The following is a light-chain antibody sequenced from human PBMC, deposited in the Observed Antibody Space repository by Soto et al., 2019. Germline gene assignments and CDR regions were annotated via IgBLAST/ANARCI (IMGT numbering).Light chain of an antibody. CDR2: GAS. Sequence: IVMTQSPATLSVSTGGGATLSCRASQSVSRNLAWYQQKPGQAPRLLFYGASTRATGIPGRFSGSGSGTEFTLTISSLQSEDFAVYYCQQYNNWPPWTFGQGTKVDIK. CDR3: QQYNNWPPWT. CDR1: QSVSRN. J-gene: IGKJ1*01. V-gene: IGKV3-15*01.